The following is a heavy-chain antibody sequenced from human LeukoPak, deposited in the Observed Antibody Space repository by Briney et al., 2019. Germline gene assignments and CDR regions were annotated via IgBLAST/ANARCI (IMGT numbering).Heavy chain of an antibody. J-gene: IGHJ3*02. CDR3: SRGGQRAGYAFDI. Sequence: QPGGSLRLSCAASGFTFNDYDMHWVRQVTGKGLEWVSSLHTAGDAHYSVSVRGRFIISRDRSKTSFYLQMNSLRAEDSAMYYCSRGGQRAGYAFDIWGQGTVVTVSS. V-gene: IGHV3-13*01. CDR1: GFTFNDYD. CDR2: LHTAGDA.